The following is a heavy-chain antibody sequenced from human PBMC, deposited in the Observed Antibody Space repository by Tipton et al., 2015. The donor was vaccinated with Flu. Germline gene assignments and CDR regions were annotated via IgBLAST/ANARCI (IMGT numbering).Heavy chain of an antibody. CDR1: GGSISSYY. CDR3: ARDGVGAYYDSSGYYPY. Sequence: TLSLTCTVSGGSISSYYWSWIRQPAGKGLEWIGRIYTSGSTNYNPSLKSRVTMSVDTSKNQFSLKLSSVTAADTAVYYCARDGVGAYYDSSGYYPYWGQGPLVTVSS. CDR2: IYTSGST. J-gene: IGHJ4*02. D-gene: IGHD3-22*01. V-gene: IGHV4-4*07.